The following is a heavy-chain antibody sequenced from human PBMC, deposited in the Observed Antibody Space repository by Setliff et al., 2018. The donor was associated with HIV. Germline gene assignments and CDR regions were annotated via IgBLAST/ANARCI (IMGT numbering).Heavy chain of an antibody. CDR2: IVVGSDNT. CDR1: GFTFTSSA. J-gene: IGHJ6*03. V-gene: IGHV1-58*02. D-gene: IGHD3-10*01. Sequence: SVKVSCKASGFTFTSSAMQWVRQARGQRLEWIGWIVVGSDNTNYAQKFQERVIITRDLSTSTAYMGLSSLRSEDTAVYYCAAASNRRVRGVNLHYYYYMDVWGKGTTVTSP. CDR3: AAASNRRVRGVNLHYYYYMDV.